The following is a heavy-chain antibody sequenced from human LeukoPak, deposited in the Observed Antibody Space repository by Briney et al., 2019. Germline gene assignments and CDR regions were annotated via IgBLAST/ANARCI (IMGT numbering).Heavy chain of an antibody. CDR3: ARVVTGTGWFDP. J-gene: IGHJ5*02. Sequence: ASVKVSCKASGPTFSVYYIHWVRQAPGQGLEWMGRISPNSGATNYAQELQGRVTMTRDTSISTAYMELSSLTSDDSAVYYCARVVTGTGWFDPCGQGTLVTVSS. CDR1: GPTFSVYY. D-gene: IGHD1-1*01. V-gene: IGHV1-2*06. CDR2: ISPNSGAT.